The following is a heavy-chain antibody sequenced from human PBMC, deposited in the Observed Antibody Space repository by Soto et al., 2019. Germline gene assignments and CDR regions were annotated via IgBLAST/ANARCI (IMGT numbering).Heavy chain of an antibody. J-gene: IGHJ6*02. CDR2: INHSGST. CDR3: ARDRGSGSYSPYYYYGMDV. D-gene: IGHD3-10*01. V-gene: IGHV4-34*01. Sequence: PSETLSLTCAVYGGSFSGYYWSWIRQPPGKGLEWIGEINHSGSTNYNPSLKSRVTISVDTSKNQFSLKLSSVTAADTAVYYCARDRGSGSYSPYYYYGMDVWGQGTTVTVSS. CDR1: GGSFSGYY.